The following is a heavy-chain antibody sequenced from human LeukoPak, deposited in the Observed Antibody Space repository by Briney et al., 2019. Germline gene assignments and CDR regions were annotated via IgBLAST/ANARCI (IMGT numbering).Heavy chain of an antibody. J-gene: IGHJ4*02. Sequence: PGGSLRLSCAASGFTFSSYWMSWVRQAPGKGLEWVANIKQDGSEKYYVDSVKGRFTISRDNAKNSLYLQMNNLRAEDTAVYYCARGLHTALGLPFDYWGPGTLVTVSS. V-gene: IGHV3-7*01. CDR1: GFTFSSYW. CDR2: IKQDGSEK. CDR3: ARGLHTALGLPFDY. D-gene: IGHD3-16*01.